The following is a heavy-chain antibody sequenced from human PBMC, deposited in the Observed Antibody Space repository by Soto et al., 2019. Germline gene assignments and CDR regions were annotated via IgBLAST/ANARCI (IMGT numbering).Heavy chain of an antibody. D-gene: IGHD2-8*02. CDR3: TGEVASGY. Sequence: GGSLRLSCAASGFTFSSYAMHWVRQAPGKGLEWVAVISRDGGTKYYADSVKGRFTISRDNSRNTLFLEMNSLRGDDMAVYYCTGEVASGYWGQGTLVTVSS. CDR2: ISRDGGTK. V-gene: IGHV3-30*04. J-gene: IGHJ4*02. CDR1: GFTFSSYA.